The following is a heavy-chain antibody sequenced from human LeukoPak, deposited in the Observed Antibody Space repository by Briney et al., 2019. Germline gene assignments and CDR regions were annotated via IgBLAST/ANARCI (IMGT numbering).Heavy chain of an antibody. D-gene: IGHD5-18*01. CDR1: GGSISSSSYY. CDR3: ARVRYSYGLLFDY. J-gene: IGHJ4*02. V-gene: IGHV4-61*01. Sequence: ASETLSLTCTVSGGSISSSSYYWSWIRQPPGKGLEWIGYIYYSGSTNYNPSLKSRVTISVDTSKNQFSLKLSSVTAADTAVYYCARVRYSYGLLFDYWGQGTLVTVSS. CDR2: IYYSGST.